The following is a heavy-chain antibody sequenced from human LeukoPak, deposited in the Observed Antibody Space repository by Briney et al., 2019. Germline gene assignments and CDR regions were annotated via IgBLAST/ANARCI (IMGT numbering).Heavy chain of an antibody. D-gene: IGHD3-22*01. CDR1: GYTFTCYC. Sequence: ASVKVSCKASGYTFTCYCMHWVRQAPGQGLEWMGIINPSGGSTSYAQKFQGRVTMTRDMSTSTVYMELSRLRSEDTAVYYRCGIVVVTQEDYWGQGTLVTVSS. CDR3: CGIVVVTQEDY. V-gene: IGHV1-46*01. CDR2: INPSGGST. J-gene: IGHJ4*02.